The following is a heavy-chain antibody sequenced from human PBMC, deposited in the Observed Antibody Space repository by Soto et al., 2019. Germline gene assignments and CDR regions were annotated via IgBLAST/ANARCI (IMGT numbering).Heavy chain of an antibody. J-gene: IGHJ5*02. CDR2: IYYSGST. Sequence: SETLSLTCTVSGGSISSYYWSWIRQPPGKGLEWIGYIYYSGSTNYNPSLKSRVTISVDTSKNQFSLKLSSVTAADTAVYYCARRVVYSSSWYVWFDPWGQGTLVTVSS. V-gene: IGHV4-59*08. D-gene: IGHD6-13*01. CDR1: GGSISSYY. CDR3: ARRVVYSSSWYVWFDP.